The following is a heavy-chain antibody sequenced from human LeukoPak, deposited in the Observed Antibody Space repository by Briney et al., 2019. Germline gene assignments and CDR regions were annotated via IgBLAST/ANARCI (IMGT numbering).Heavy chain of an antibody. D-gene: IGHD3-10*01. J-gene: IGHJ4*02. Sequence: SQTLSLTCAISGDSVSSNSAAWNWIRQSPSRGLEWLGRTYYRSKWYNDYAVSVKSRITINPDTSKNQFSLQLNSVTLEDTAVYYCAREGLLWFGEFPYYFDYWGQGTLVTVSS. CDR3: AREGLLWFGEFPYYFDY. V-gene: IGHV6-1*01. CDR1: GDSVSSNSAA. CDR2: TYYRSKWYN.